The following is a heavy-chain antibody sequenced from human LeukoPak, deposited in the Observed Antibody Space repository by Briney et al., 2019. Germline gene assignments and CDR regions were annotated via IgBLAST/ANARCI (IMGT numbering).Heavy chain of an antibody. D-gene: IGHD3-22*01. V-gene: IGHV1-46*01. Sequence: ASVKVSCKASGYTFTSYFMYWVRQAPGQGLEWMGLINPRGGTTRYAQKFQGRVTMTRDTSTSTVYMELSSLRSEDTAMYYCTRDRTHYYDSSCYFSRWKYGGQGTLVTVSS. CDR2: INPRGGTT. CDR1: GYTFTSYF. J-gene: IGHJ1*01. CDR3: TRDRTHYYDSSCYFSRWKY.